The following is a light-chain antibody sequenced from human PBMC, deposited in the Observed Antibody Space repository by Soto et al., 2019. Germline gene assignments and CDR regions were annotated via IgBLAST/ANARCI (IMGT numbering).Light chain of an antibody. CDR1: QSVSSSN. V-gene: IGKV3-20*01. J-gene: IGKJ3*01. CDR2: GAS. CDR3: QQYGSSPGFT. Sequence: EIVLTQSPGTLSLSPGERATLSCRASQSVSSSNLAWYQQKPGQAPRLLIYGASSRATGIPDRFSGSGSGTDFTLTISRLEPEDFAVYYCQQYGSSPGFTFGRGTKVDIK.